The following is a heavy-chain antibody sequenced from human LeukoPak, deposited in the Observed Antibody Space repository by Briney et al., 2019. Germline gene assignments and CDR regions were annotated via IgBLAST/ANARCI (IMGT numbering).Heavy chain of an antibody. J-gene: IGHJ4*02. CDR2: IYYSGST. CDR3: ARPTDSSGY. D-gene: IGHD3-22*01. CDR1: GGSISSSSYY. Sequence: SETLSLTCTVSGGSISSSSYYWGWIRQPPGKGLEWIGSIYYSGSTYYNPSLKSRVTISVDTSKNQFSLKLSSVTAADTAVYYCARPTDSSGYWGQGTLVTVSS. V-gene: IGHV4-39*01.